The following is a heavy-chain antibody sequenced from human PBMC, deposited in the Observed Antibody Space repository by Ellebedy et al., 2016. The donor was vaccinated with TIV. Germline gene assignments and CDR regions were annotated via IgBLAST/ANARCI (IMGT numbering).Heavy chain of an antibody. CDR1: GFTFSSYS. D-gene: IGHD6-13*01. V-gene: IGHV3-21*01. J-gene: IGHJ4*02. Sequence: PGGSLRLSCAASGFTFSSYSMNWVRQAPGKGLGWVSSLSRNSNYIYYADSVRGRFTISRDNAKKSLYLQMNNLKDEDTAVYYCARCAMAAAGDDYWGQGTLVTASS. CDR2: LSRNSNYI. CDR3: ARCAMAAAGDDY.